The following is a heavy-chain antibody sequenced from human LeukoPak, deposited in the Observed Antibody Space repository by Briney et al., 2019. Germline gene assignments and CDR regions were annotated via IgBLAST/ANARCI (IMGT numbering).Heavy chain of an antibody. CDR2: IHHSGST. CDR1: GGSLIRYY. J-gene: IGHJ6*03. Sequence: SETLSLPCAVYGGSLIRYYWSGMRQPPGRGLEGIGAIHHSGSTHYNPSLKSRAPISVDTSKTQFSLKLSSVTAADTAVSYCARAIHVSYYSYYMDVWGKGTTVTVSS. D-gene: IGHD3-16*01. CDR3: ARAIHVSYYSYYMDV. V-gene: IGHV4-34*01.